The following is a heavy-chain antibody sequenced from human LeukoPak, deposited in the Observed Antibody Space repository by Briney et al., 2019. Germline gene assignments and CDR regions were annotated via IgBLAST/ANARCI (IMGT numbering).Heavy chain of an antibody. CDR3: ARDRLNYYDSSGYYPDAFDI. V-gene: IGHV4-4*07. J-gene: IGHJ3*02. D-gene: IGHD3-22*01. CDR2: IYTSGST. CDR1: GGSISSYY. Sequence: SETLSLTCTVSGGSISSYYWSWIRQPAGKGLEWIGRIYTSGSTNYNPSLKSRVTMSVDTSKNQFSLKLSSVTAADTAVYYCARDRLNYYDSSGYYPDAFDIWGQGTMVTVSS.